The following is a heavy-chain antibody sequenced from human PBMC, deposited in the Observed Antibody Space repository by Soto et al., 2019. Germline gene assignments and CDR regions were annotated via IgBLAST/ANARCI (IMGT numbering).Heavy chain of an antibody. CDR2: INHSGST. D-gene: IGHD3-10*01. Sequence: TSETLSLTCAVYGGSFSGYYWSWIRQPPGKGLEWIGEINHSGSTNYNPSLKSRVTISVDTSKNQFSLKLSSVTAADTAVYYCARTPYYYGSGTPWFFDYWGQGTLVTVSS. CDR3: ARTPYYYGSGTPWFFDY. J-gene: IGHJ4*02. V-gene: IGHV4-34*01. CDR1: GGSFSGYY.